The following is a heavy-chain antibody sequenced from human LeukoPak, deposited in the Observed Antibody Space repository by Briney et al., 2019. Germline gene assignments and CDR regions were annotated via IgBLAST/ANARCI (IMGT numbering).Heavy chain of an antibody. CDR3: ARLSTGPYGLGAFDI. CDR2: IYKSGST. Sequence: SETLSLTCTVSGGSISSYYWSWIRQPPGKGLEWIGNIYKSGSTNYNPSLKSRVTMSVDTSKSQFSLRLNSVTAADTAVYYCARLSTGPYGLGAFDIWGQGTMVTVSS. CDR1: GGSISSYY. D-gene: IGHD1-1*01. J-gene: IGHJ3*02. V-gene: IGHV4-59*08.